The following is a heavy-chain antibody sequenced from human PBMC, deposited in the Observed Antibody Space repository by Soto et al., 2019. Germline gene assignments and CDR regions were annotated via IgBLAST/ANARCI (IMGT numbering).Heavy chain of an antibody. CDR3: ARVSRGYDPSWFDP. J-gene: IGHJ5*02. Sequence: GGSLRLSCAASGFTFSDYYMSWIRQAPGKGLEWVSYISSSSSYTNYADSVKGRFTISRDNAKNSLYLQMNSLRAEDTAVYYCARVSRGYDPSWFDPWGQGTLVTVSS. CDR2: ISSSSSYT. CDR1: GFTFSDYY. V-gene: IGHV3-11*05. D-gene: IGHD5-12*01.